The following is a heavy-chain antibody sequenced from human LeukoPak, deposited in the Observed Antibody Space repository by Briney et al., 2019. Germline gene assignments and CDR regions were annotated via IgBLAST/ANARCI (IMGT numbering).Heavy chain of an antibody. CDR2: IQTSGST. J-gene: IGHJ4*02. D-gene: IGHD6-13*01. CDR3: ARGSSSSWSAFDY. V-gene: IGHV4-4*07. Sequence: PSETLSLTCTVSGGSIGSYYWYWIRQPVGKGLEWIGRIQTSGSTNYNPSLKSRVTMSVDTSKNQFSLKLSFVTAADTAVYFCARGSSSSWSAFDYWGQGTLVTVSS. CDR1: GGSIGSYY.